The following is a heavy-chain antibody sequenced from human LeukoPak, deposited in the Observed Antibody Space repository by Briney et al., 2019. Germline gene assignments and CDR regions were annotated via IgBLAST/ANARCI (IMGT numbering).Heavy chain of an antibody. Sequence: ASVKVSCTASGYAFTNYYMSWVRQAPGQGPEWMGAIDPSSGDTQFAPKFEGRVTVTADTSTSTVYMEMSSLRSDDTAMYYCATYPGPAIQGSFDYWGQGTLVTVSS. D-gene: IGHD5-18*01. CDR1: GYAFTNYY. CDR2: IDPSSGDT. J-gene: IGHJ4*02. CDR3: ATYPGPAIQGSFDY. V-gene: IGHV1-46*01.